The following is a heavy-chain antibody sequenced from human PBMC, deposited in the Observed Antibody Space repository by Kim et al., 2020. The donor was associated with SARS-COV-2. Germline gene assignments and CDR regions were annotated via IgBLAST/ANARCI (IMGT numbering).Heavy chain of an antibody. J-gene: IGHJ4*02. CDR3: ARDQERFPCYYDSGLDH. Sequence: GGSLRLSCAASGFTFNAYGIDWVRQAPGKGLEWVAGISGDGMHEYYADSVKGRFTISRDNSNITLYLQLNSLRPEDTAVYYCARDQERFPCYYDSGLDHWGQGTLVTVSS. D-gene: IGHD3-16*01. CDR1: GFTFNAYG. V-gene: IGHV3-30*04. CDR2: ISGDGMHE.